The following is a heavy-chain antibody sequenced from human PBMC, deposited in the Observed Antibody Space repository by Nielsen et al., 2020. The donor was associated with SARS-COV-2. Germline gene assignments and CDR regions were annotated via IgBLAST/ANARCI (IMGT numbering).Heavy chain of an antibody. CDR3: ARDWSRAFDV. V-gene: IGHV3-7*01. CDR2: IKPDGSEK. Sequence: GESLKISCAASGFTFSSLWMSWVRQVPGKGLEWVADIKPDGSEKFYEDSVKGRFTISRDNAKNSMSLQMNSLRVEDTAVYYCARDWSRAFDVWGQGTMVTVSS. CDR1: GFTFSSLW. J-gene: IGHJ3*01.